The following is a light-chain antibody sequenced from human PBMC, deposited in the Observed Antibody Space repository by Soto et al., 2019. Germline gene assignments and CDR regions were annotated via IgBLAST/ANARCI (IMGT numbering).Light chain of an antibody. V-gene: IGLV1-40*01. J-gene: IGLJ2*01. Sequence: QLVLTQPPSVSGAPGQRVTISCTGSSSNIGAGYDVHWYQQLPRTAPKLLIYGNSNRPSGVPDRFSGSKSGTSASLAITGLQAEDEADYYCQSFDSSLSGPVFGGGTKLTVL. CDR3: QSFDSSLSGPV. CDR2: GNS. CDR1: SSNIGAGYD.